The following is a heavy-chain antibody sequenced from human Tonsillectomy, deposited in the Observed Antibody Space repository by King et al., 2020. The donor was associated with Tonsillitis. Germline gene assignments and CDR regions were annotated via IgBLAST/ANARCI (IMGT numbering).Heavy chain of an antibody. CDR2: ISWNSGSI. Sequence: VQSGRSLRLSCAASGFTFDDFAMHWVRQAPGKGLEWVSGISWNSGSIGYADSGKGRFTISRDNANNSLYLQMKSLRPEDTALYYCAKGFPEYSSSPFDPWGQGTLVTVSS. J-gene: IGHJ5*02. CDR1: GFTFDDFA. D-gene: IGHD6-6*01. CDR3: AKGFPEYSSSPFDP. V-gene: IGHV3-9*01.